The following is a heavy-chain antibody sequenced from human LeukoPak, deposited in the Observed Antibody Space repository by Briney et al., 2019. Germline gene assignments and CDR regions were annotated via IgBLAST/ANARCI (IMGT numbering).Heavy chain of an antibody. V-gene: IGHV4-39*07. CDR2: IYYSGSP. D-gene: IGHD3-10*01. Sequence: SETLSLTCTVSGGSISSSSYYWGWIRQPPGKGLEWIGSIYYSGSPYYNPSLKSRVTISVDTSKNQFSLKLSSVTAADTAVYYCARVKRAYYYGSGSYFDYWGQGTLVTVSS. CDR1: GGSISSSSYY. J-gene: IGHJ4*02. CDR3: ARVKRAYYYGSGSYFDY.